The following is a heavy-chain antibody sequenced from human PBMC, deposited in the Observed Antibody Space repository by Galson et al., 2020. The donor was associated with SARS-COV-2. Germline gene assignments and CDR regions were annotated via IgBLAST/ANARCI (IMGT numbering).Heavy chain of an antibody. CDR1: GFTFRNNG. J-gene: IGHJ4*02. Sequence: GGSLRLSCAASGFTFRNNGMHWVRQAPGKGLEWVAVIWSDGSRRYYADSVKGRFAISRDNFNRVLYLQMNDLRAADTAVYYCAKDPDGYDAYYFDYWGQGVLVTVAS. CDR2: IWSDGSRR. V-gene: IGHV3-33*06. D-gene: IGHD5-12*01. CDR3: AKDPDGYDAYYFDY.